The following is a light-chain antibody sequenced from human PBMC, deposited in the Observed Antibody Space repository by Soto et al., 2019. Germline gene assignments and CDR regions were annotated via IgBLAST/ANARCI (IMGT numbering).Light chain of an antibody. CDR3: QQANSFPIT. CDR2: GAS. Sequence: ESVWTQSPGTLSLSQGARGTLYCRASQSVSSGYLAWYQKNPGQAPRILIYGASNRATGIPDRFSGSGSGTDFTLTISRLEPEDFATYDCQQANSFPITFGPGTRLEIK. J-gene: IGKJ5*01. V-gene: IGKV3-20*01. CDR1: QSVSSGY.